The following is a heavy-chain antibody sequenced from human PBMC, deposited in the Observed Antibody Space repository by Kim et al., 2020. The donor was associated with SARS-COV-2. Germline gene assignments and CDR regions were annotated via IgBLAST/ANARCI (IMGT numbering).Heavy chain of an antibody. V-gene: IGHV3-72*01. CDR1: GFTFSDYY. CDR3: ARMYDYDSKAAFDI. D-gene: IGHD3-22*01. CDR2: SRNKAFSYTK. Sequence: GGSLRLSCTASGFTFSDYYIDWVRQVPGKGLEWIGRSRNKAFSYTKEYAATVKGRFTISRADSKKSLFLQINSLKTEATDVYSCARMYDYDSKAAFDIWG. J-gene: IGHJ3*02.